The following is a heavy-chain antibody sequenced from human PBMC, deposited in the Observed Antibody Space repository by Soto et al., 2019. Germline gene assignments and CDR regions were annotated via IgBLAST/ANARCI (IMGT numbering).Heavy chain of an antibody. CDR2: INHRGST. CDR1: GGSFSGYY. J-gene: IGHJ5*02. CDR3: ARRVPAASTSRGKNWFDP. Sequence: SETLSLTCAVYGGSFSGYYWSWIRQPPGKGLEWIGEINHRGSTNYNPSLKSRVTISVETSKNQFSLKLGSVTAADTAVYYCARRVPAASTSRGKNWFDPWGQGTLVTVSS. D-gene: IGHD2-2*01. V-gene: IGHV4-34*01.